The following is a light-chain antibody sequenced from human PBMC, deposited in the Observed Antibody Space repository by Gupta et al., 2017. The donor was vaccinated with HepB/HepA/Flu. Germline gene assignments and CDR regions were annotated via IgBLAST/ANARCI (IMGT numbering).Light chain of an antibody. Sequence: QFELTQPPSVSAAPGQRVTISCSGSSSNIGNNYVSWYQQFPRTAPKLLIFENDERPSGIPDRFSGSKSGTSATLTITGLQTGDEADYYCGTWATSLSAVVFGGGTKLTV. CDR3: GTWATSLSAVV. CDR1: SSNIGNNY. J-gene: IGLJ3*02. V-gene: IGLV1-51*01. CDR2: END.